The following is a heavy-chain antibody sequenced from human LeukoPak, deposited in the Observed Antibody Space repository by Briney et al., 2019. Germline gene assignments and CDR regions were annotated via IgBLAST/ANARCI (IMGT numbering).Heavy chain of an antibody. J-gene: IGHJ5*02. CDR1: GGTFSSYA. V-gene: IGHV1-69*05. Sequence: ASVKVSCKASGGTFSSYAISWVRQAPGQGLEWMGGIIPIFGTANYAQKFQGRVTITTDESTSTAYMELSSLRSEDTAVYYCARGLYYDFWSGLYNWFDPWGQGTLVTVSS. CDR2: IIPIFGTA. CDR3: ARGLYYDFWSGLYNWFDP. D-gene: IGHD3-3*01.